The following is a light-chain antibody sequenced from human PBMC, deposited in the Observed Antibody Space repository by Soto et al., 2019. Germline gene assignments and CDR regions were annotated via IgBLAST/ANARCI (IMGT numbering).Light chain of an antibody. CDR3: QSYDSSLSGWV. J-gene: IGLJ3*02. CDR2: ANN. CDR1: GSNIGAPYY. Sequence: QSVLTQPPSVSGALGQRVTISCTGNGSNIGAPYYVHWYQQLPGTAPKVLIYANNNRPSGVPDRFSGSRSGTSASLAITGLQAEDEADYYCQSYDSSLSGWVFGGGTKLTVL. V-gene: IGLV1-40*01.